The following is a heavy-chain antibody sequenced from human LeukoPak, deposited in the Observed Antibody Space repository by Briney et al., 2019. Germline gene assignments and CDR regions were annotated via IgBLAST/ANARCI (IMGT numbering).Heavy chain of an antibody. V-gene: IGHV4-59*08. CDR1: GDSINDYY. J-gene: IGHJ4*02. CDR3: ARRKAKTPNYFDY. Sequence: PSETLSLTCTVSGDSINDYYWTWIRQPPGKGLEWIGYIYYSGNTNYNPSLKSRVTISLDTSKNQFSLKLTSVPAADTAMYYCARRKAKTPNYFDYWGQGALVTVSS. CDR2: IYYSGNT.